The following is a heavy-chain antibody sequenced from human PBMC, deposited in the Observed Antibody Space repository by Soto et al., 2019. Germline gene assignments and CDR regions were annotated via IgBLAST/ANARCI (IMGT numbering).Heavy chain of an antibody. CDR1: GFTFSSYW. CDR2: INSDGSST. D-gene: IGHD6-13*01. V-gene: IGHV3-74*01. CDR3: ARGSIAAAIGGYWPDY. J-gene: IGHJ4*02. Sequence: GGSLRLSCAASGFTFSSYWMHWVRQAPGKGLVWVSRINSDGSSTSYADSVKGRFTISRDNAKNTLYLQMNSLRAEDTAVYYCARGSIAAAIGGYWPDYWGQGTLVTVS.